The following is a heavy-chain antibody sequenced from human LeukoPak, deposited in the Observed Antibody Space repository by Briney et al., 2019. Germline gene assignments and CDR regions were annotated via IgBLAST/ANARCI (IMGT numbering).Heavy chain of an antibody. CDR1: GGSIISSSYY. D-gene: IGHD3-10*01. V-gene: IGHV4-39*07. CDR2: IYYSGST. CDR3: ARGFVLADVANWFDP. Sequence: SETLSLTCTVSGGSIISSSYYWGWIRQPPGKGLEWIGSIYYSGSTDYNPSLKSRVIISVDTSKNQFSLKLSSVTAADTAVYYCARGFVLADVANWFDPWGQGTLVTVSS. J-gene: IGHJ5*02.